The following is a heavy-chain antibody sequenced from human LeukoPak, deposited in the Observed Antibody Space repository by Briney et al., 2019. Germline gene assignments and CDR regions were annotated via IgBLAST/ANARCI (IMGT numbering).Heavy chain of an antibody. D-gene: IGHD2-15*01. V-gene: IGHV1-2*02. CDR1: GYTFTGYY. CDR2: INPNSGGT. CDR3: ARDRRYCSGGSCYVPLFYYYYGMDV. J-gene: IGHJ6*02. Sequence: EASVKVSCKASGYTFTGYYMHWVRQAPGQGLEWMGWINPNSGGTNYAQKFQGRVTMTRDTSISTAYMELSRLRSDDTAVYYCARDRRYCSGGSCYVPLFYYYYGMDVWGQGTTVTVSS.